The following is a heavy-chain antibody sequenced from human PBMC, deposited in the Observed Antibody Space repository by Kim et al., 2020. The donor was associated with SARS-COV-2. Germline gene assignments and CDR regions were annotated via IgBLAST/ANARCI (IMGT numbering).Heavy chain of an antibody. CDR3: ARFGEDAFDI. V-gene: IGHV3-64*01. J-gene: IGHJ3*02. D-gene: IGHD4-17*01. CDR1: GFTFSSYA. Sequence: GGSLRLSCAASGFTFSSYAMHWVRQAPGKGLEYVSAISSNGGSTYYANSVKGRFTISRDNSKNTLYLQMGSLRAEDMAVYYCARFGEDAFDIWGQGTMVTVSS. CDR2: ISSNGGST.